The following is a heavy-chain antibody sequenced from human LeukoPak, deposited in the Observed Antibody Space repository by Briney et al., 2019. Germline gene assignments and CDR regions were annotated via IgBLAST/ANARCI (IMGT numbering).Heavy chain of an antibody. CDR2: IGSSSNYI. J-gene: IGHJ4*02. Sequence: GGSLRLSCAASGFTFSSYNMHWVRQAPGKGLEWVSSIGSSSNYIHYADSLKGRFTISRDYAKNSLYLQMNSLKAEDTAEYYCARGELGDCTGGSCYFDYWGQGTLVTVSS. V-gene: IGHV3-21*01. CDR3: ARGELGDCTGGSCYFDY. D-gene: IGHD2-15*01. CDR1: GFTFSSYN.